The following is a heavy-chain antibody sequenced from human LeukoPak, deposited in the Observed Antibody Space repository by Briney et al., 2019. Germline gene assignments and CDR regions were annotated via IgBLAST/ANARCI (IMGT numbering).Heavy chain of an antibody. CDR2: IYYSGST. D-gene: IGHD3-22*01. J-gene: IGHJ4*02. V-gene: IGHV4-39*07. Sequence: SETLSLTCTVSGGSISSSSYYWGWIRQPPGKGLEWIGSIYYSGSTYYNPSLKSRVTISVDTSKNQLSLKLSSVTAADTAVYYCARDRDDSSGYFFCVWGQGTLVTVSS. CDR1: GGSISSSSYY. CDR3: ARDRDDSSGYFFCV.